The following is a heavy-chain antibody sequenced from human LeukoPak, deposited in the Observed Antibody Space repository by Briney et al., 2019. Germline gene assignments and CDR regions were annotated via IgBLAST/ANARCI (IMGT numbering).Heavy chain of an antibody. V-gene: IGHV3-11*04. CDR2: ISSSGSTI. J-gene: IGHJ3*02. CDR1: GFTFSDYY. D-gene: IGHD3-3*01. Sequence: GGSLRLSCAASGFTFSDYYMSWIRQAPGKGLEWVSYISSSGSTIYYADSVKGRFTISRDNAKNSLYLQMNSLRAEDTAVYYCVGEHVWSAPWAIADAFDIWGQGTMVTVSS. CDR3: VGEHVWSAPWAIADAFDI.